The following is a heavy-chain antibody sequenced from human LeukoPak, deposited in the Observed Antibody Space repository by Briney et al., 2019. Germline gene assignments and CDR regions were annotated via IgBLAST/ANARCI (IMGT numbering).Heavy chain of an antibody. D-gene: IGHD3-22*01. V-gene: IGHV3-30-3*01. J-gene: IGHJ4*02. CDR2: ISYDGSNK. Sequence: WGSLTLTCAASGFTFSNYAIHWVRQAPGKGLEWVSVISYDGSNKYYADSVKDRFTISRDNSKNTVYLQVNSLRAEDTAMYYCARDQGRYYYDSCEFGSWGQG. CDR3: ARDQGRYYYDSCEFGS. CDR1: GFTFSNYA.